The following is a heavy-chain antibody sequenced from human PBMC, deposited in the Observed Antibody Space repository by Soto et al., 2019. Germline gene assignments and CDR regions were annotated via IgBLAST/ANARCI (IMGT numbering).Heavy chain of an antibody. CDR1: GFNFGSYG. J-gene: IGHJ4*02. Sequence: GGSLRLSSAASGFNFGSYGMHWVRQAPGKGLEWVAVIWYDGSNKYYADSVKGRFTISRDNSKNTLYLQMNSLRAEDTAVYYCARDYVITFGGVIAPLFNWGQGTLVTVSS. D-gene: IGHD3-16*02. CDR2: IWYDGSNK. V-gene: IGHV3-33*01. CDR3: ARDYVITFGGVIAPLFN.